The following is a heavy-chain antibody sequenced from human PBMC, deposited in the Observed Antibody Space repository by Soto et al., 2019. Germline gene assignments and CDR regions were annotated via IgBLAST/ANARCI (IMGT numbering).Heavy chain of an antibody. J-gene: IGHJ4*02. CDR3: ARVKANSCSSSSFYLDY. CDR1: AYTFTSYH. D-gene: IGHD6-6*01. CDR2: INPSGGST. Sequence: ASVKVSCKASAYTFTSYHMHWVRQPPGQGLEWMGLINPSGGSTSYAQKFQGSVTMTRDTSTRTVYMELSSLRAEDTAVYYCARVKANSCSSSSFYLDYWGQGTLVTVSS. V-gene: IGHV1-46*01.